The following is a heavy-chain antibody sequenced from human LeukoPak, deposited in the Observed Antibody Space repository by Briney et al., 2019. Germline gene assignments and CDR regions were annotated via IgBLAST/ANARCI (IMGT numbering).Heavy chain of an antibody. CDR3: ARGLVVVPAANNRYYYYYGMDV. CDR1: GGTFSSYA. CDR2: IIPILGIA. V-gene: IGHV1-69*04. D-gene: IGHD2-2*01. Sequence: GASVKVSCKASGGTFSSYAISWVRQAPGQGLEWMGRIIPILGIANYAQKFQGRVTITADKSTSTAYMELSSLRSEDTAVYYCARGLVVVPAANNRYYYYYGMDVWGQGTTVTVSS. J-gene: IGHJ6*02.